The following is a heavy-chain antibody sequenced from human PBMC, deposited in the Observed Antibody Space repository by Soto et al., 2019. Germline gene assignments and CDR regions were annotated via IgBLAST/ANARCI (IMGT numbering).Heavy chain of an antibody. V-gene: IGHV1-69*06. D-gene: IGHD3-3*01. CDR2: IIPIFGTA. Sequence: SVKVSCKASGGTFSSYAISWVRQAPGQGLEWMGGIIPIFGTANYAQKFQGRVTITADKSTSTAYMELSSLRSEDTAVYYCARSLRTQGDFWSGYPPPVYYYYGMDVWGQGTTVTVS. CDR3: ARSLRTQGDFWSGYPPPVYYYYGMDV. CDR1: GGTFSSYA. J-gene: IGHJ6*02.